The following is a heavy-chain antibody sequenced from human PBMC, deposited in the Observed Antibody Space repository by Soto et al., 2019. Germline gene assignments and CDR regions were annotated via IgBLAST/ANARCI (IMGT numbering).Heavy chain of an antibody. D-gene: IGHD3-10*01. CDR2: ISWNSGSI. CDR3: AKDTHGGGDIGFGELGTS. J-gene: IGHJ4*02. V-gene: IGHV3-9*01. CDR1: GFTFDDYA. Sequence: EVQLVESGGGLVQPGRSLRLSCAASGFTFDDYAMHWVRQAPGKGLEWVSGISWNSGSIGYADSVKGRFTISRDNANNTRSQQMISRRAEDTTMYYCAKDTHGGGDIGFGELGTSWGQGTLVTVSS.